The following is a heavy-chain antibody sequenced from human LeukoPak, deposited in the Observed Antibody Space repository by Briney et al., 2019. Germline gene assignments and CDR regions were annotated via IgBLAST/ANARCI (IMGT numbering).Heavy chain of an antibody. V-gene: IGHV3-30*07. Sequence: GGSLRLSCSASGFTFSSYAMHWVRQAPGKGLEWVAVISYDGGNKYYADSVKGRFTISRDDAKKSLYLQMNSLRAEDTALYYCAREDGDYEFDYWGRGTLVTVSS. CDR1: GFTFSSYA. D-gene: IGHD4-17*01. CDR3: AREDGDYEFDY. J-gene: IGHJ4*02. CDR2: ISYDGGNK.